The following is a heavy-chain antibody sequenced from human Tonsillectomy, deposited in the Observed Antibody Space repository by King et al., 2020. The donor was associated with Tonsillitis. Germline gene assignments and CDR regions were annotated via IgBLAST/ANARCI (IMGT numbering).Heavy chain of an antibody. CDR3: TRWGSSSSPPQNYYGMDV. V-gene: IGHV3-73*02. Sequence: VQLVESGGGLVQPGGSLKLSCAASGFSFSGSVIHWVRQASGKGLERVGRIRSKTNSYATAYGASVEGRFTISRDDSQNTAYLQMNSLKTEDTAVYYCTRWGSSSSPPQNYYGMDVWGQGTTVTVSS. D-gene: IGHD6-6*01. J-gene: IGHJ6*02. CDR2: IRSKTNSYAT. CDR1: GFSFSGSV.